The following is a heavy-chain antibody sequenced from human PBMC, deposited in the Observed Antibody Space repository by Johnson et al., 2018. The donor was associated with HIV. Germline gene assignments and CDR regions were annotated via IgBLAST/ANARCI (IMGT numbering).Heavy chain of an antibody. V-gene: IGHV3-30*02. CDR1: GFTFSSYG. CDR2: IRYDGSKK. CDR3: ARAGLTYTLDAFDI. J-gene: IGHJ3*02. Sequence: QVQLVESGGGVVQPGGSLRLSCAASGFTFSSYGMHWVRQAPGKGLEWVAFIRYDGSKKYSADSVKGRLTISRDNSKNTLYLQMGSLRAEDMAVYYCARAGLTYTLDAFDIWGQGTLVTVSS. D-gene: IGHD3-16*01.